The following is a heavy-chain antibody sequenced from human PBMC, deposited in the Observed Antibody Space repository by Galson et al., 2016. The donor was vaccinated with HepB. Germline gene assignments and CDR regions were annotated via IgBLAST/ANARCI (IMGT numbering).Heavy chain of an antibody. CDR3: ARAHCSGGSCFFVDY. CDR1: GDSISTYY. V-gene: IGHV4-59*01. Sequence: ETLSLTCTVSGDSISTYYWSWIRQPPGKGLEWIGYIFHTGSSDYNPSLKSRVSMSVDTSKNQVSVKLRSVAAADTAVYYCARAHCSGGSCFFVDYWGQGILVTVSS. D-gene: IGHD2-15*01. J-gene: IGHJ4*02. CDR2: IFHTGSS.